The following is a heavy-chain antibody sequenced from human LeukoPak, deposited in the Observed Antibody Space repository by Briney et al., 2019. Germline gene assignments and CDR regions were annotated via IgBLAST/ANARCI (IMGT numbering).Heavy chain of an antibody. Sequence: SETLSLTCTVSGGSISSYYWSWIRQPPGKGLEWIGYAYYSGSANYNPSLKSRVTISVDTSKNQFSLKLSSVTAADTAVYYCARDPRAAAAPPLDYWGQGTLVTVSS. J-gene: IGHJ4*02. CDR2: AYYSGSA. CDR3: ARDPRAAAAPPLDY. CDR1: GGSISSYY. V-gene: IGHV4-59*12. D-gene: IGHD6-13*01.